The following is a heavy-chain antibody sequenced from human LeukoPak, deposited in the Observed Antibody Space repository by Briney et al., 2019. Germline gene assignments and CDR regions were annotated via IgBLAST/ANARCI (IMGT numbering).Heavy chain of an antibody. CDR3: ARPGNWWFDP. D-gene: IGHD3-10*01. CDR2: MNVYSGDA. Sequence: GASVKVSCKASEYIFTAYYLHWVRLAPGQGLEWMGWMNVYSGDATYAQKFQGRVTMTRDTSISTAYMELNTLTSDDTAVYYCARPGNWWFDPGGQGTLVTVSS. V-gene: IGHV1-2*02. J-gene: IGHJ5*02. CDR1: EYIFTAYY.